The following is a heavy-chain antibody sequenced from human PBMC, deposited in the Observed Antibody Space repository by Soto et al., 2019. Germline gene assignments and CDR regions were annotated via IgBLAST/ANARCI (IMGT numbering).Heavy chain of an antibody. CDR2: IWYDGSQR. CDR3: ARVGGIGIKSWSYRYYGFDV. CDR1: GYMFRSYG. Sequence: GGSLRLSCAASGYMFRSYGMHWVRQAPGKGLEWVAVIWYDGSQRYYADSVKGRFTISRDDSKNTVYLQMNSLKFEDTAVYHCARVGGIGIKSWSYRYYGFDVWGQGTTVTVYS. D-gene: IGHD3-10*01. V-gene: IGHV3-33*01. J-gene: IGHJ6*02.